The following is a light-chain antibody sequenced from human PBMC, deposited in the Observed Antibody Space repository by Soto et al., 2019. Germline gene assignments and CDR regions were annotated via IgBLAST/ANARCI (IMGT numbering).Light chain of an antibody. CDR2: EDS. V-gene: IGLV2-23*02. Sequence: SGLPQPASVSGSPGQSITISCTGTSSDVGSYNLVSWYQQYPDKAPKVIIYEDSKRPSGVPNRFSGSKSGNTASLTISGLQAEDEADYYCCSYADSSTFILFGGGTKVTVL. CDR1: SSDVGSYNL. J-gene: IGLJ2*01. CDR3: CSYADSSTFIL.